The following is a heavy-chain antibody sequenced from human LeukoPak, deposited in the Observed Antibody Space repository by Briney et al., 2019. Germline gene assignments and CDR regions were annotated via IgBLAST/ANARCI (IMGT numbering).Heavy chain of an antibody. J-gene: IGHJ4*02. CDR2: IYDSGNT. Sequence: PSETLSLTCTVFGGSISGYSWSWIRQPPGKGLEWIGFIYDSGNTNYNPSLKSRVTISRDMSRNQFSLKLSSVTAADTAVYYCARDSYSGGWYIVDCWGQGTLVTVSS. CDR3: ARDSYSGGWYIVDC. V-gene: IGHV4-59*01. D-gene: IGHD6-19*01. CDR1: GGSISGYS.